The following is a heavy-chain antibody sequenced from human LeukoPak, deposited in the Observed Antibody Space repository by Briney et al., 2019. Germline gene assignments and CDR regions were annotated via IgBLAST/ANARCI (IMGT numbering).Heavy chain of an antibody. V-gene: IGHV1-2*02. J-gene: IGHJ4*02. Sequence: ASVKVSCKASGYTFTGYYMHWVRQAPGQGLEWMGWINPNSGGTSYAQKFQGRVTMTRDTSISTAYMELSRLRSDDTAVYYCAREQQLVRAGDYWGQGTLVTVSS. CDR2: INPNSGGT. CDR1: GYTFTGYY. D-gene: IGHD6-13*01. CDR3: AREQQLVRAGDY.